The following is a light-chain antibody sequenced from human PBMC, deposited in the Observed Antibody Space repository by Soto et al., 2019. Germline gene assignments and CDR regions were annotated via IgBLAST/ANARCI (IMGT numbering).Light chain of an antibody. V-gene: IGKV3-15*01. Sequence: EVVMRQSPATLSVSPGEGATLSCRASQGIGDTLAWYQHKPGQTPRLLIYDTSTRATGVPTRFSGSGSGTDFTLTISSLEPEDFAVYYCQQGRGITFGQGTRLEIK. CDR2: DTS. J-gene: IGKJ5*01. CDR1: QGIGDT. CDR3: QQGRGIT.